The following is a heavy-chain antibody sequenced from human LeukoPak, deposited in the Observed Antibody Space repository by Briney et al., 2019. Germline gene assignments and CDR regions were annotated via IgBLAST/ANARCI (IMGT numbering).Heavy chain of an antibody. V-gene: IGHV2-26*01. Sequence: SNDEKSYSTSLKSRLTISKDTSKSQVVLMLTNMDPVDTATYYCARQQIYTTSSSGYFDYWGQGALVTVSS. J-gene: IGHJ4*02. CDR3: ARQQIYTTSSSGYFDY. CDR2: SNDEK. D-gene: IGHD6-6*01.